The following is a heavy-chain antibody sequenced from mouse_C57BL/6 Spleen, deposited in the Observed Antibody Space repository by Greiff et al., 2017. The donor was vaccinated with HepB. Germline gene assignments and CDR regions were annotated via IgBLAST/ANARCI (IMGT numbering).Heavy chain of an antibody. D-gene: IGHD1-1*01. CDR2: SDPETGGT. CDR1: GYTFTDYE. CDR3: SRAYYGKLGYFDY. Sequence: VQLQQSGAELVRPGASVTLSCKASGYTFTDYEMHWVKQTPVHGLEWIGASDPETGGTAYNQKFKGKAILTADKSSSTAYMELRSLTSEDSAVYHWSRAYYGKLGYFDYWGQGTTLTVSS. J-gene: IGHJ2*01. V-gene: IGHV1-15*01.